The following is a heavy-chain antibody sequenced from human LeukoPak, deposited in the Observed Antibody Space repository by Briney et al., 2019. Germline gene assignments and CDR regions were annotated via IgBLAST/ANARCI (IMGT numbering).Heavy chain of an antibody. CDR2: IYYTGRT. J-gene: IGHJ4*02. D-gene: IGHD3-22*01. CDR1: GGSTSSSSYY. V-gene: IGHV4-39*01. CDR3: ARLYYYDSSGPPL. Sequence: PSETLSLTCTVSGGSTSSSSYYWGWIRQPPGKGLEWIGNIYYTGRTYYNPSLKSRVTISVDTSKNQFSLKLGSVSAADTAVYYCARLYYYDSSGPPLWGQGTLVTVSS.